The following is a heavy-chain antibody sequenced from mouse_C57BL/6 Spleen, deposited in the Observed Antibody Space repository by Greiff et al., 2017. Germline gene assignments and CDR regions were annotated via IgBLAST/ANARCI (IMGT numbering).Heavy chain of an antibody. J-gene: IGHJ4*01. Sequence: QVQLQQPGAELVKPGASVKLSCKASGYTFTSYWMQWVKQRPGQGLEWIGEIDPSDSATKYNQKFKGKDTLTVDTSSSTAYMPLSSLTSDDSAVYYCARIDYGNPYYAMDYWGQGTSVTVSS. CDR3: ARIDYGNPYYAMDY. CDR2: IDPSDSAT. CDR1: GYTFTSYW. D-gene: IGHD2-1*01. V-gene: IGHV1-50*01.